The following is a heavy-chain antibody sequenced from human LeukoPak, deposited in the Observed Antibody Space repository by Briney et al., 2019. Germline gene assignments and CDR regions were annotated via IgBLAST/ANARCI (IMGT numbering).Heavy chain of an antibody. Sequence: SETLSLTCAVYGGSLSGYYWSWIRQPPGKGLEWIGEINHSGGTNYNPSLKSRVTISVDTSKNQFSLKLSSVTAADTAVYYCARGVHYYDSSGTNWFDPWGQGTLVTVSS. D-gene: IGHD3-22*01. CDR3: ARGVHYYDSSGTNWFDP. V-gene: IGHV4-34*01. CDR1: GGSLSGYY. CDR2: INHSGGT. J-gene: IGHJ5*02.